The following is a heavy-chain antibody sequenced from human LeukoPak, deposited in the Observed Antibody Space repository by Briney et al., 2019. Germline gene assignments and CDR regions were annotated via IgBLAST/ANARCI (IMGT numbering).Heavy chain of an antibody. CDR3: ARADYYGSGSILIGVDY. CDR1: GYTFTDYS. CDR2: ISAYNGNT. D-gene: IGHD3-10*01. V-gene: IGHV1-18*04. J-gene: IGHJ4*02. Sequence: ASVKVSCKASGYTFTDYSIHWVRQAPGQGLEWMGWISAYNGNTNYAQKLQGRVTMTTDTSTSTAYMELRSLRSDDTAVYYCARADYYGSGSILIGVDYWGQGTLVTVSS.